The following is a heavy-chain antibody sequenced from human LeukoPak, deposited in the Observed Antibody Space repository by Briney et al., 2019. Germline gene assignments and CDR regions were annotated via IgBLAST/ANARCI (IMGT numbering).Heavy chain of an antibody. D-gene: IGHD6-13*01. CDR2: IYYSGST. J-gene: IGHJ4*02. V-gene: IGHV4-59*01. CDR3: ARGPIAAARFDY. CDR1: GGSISSYY. Sequence: SETLSLTCTVSGGSISSYYWSWIRQPPGKGLEWIGYIYYSGSTNYNPSLKSRVTISVDTSKNQFSLKLSSVTAADTAVYYCARGPIAAARFDYWGQGTLVTVSS.